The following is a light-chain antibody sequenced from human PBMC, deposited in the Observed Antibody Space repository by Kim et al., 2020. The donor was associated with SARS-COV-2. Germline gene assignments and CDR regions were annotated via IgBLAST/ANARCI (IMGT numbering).Light chain of an antibody. V-gene: IGLV1-36*01. CDR3: AAWDDNLNGVV. CDR2: HDD. CDR1: NSNIGDNA. Sequence: RQRVTISCSGSNSNIGDNAVNWYQQLPGKAPKLLVYHDDVLSSGVSDQFSGSRSGTSASLAISGLQSEDEADYYCAAWDDNLNGVVFGGGTQLTVL. J-gene: IGLJ3*02.